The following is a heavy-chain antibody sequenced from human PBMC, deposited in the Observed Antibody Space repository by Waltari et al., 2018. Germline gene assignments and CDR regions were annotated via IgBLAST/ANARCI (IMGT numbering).Heavy chain of an antibody. CDR3: ARGREHDAFDI. V-gene: IGHV4-61*09. Sequence: QVQLQESGPGLVKPSQTLSLTCTVSGGSIRSGSYYWSWIRQPAGKGLEWIGYIYTSGSTNYNPSLKSRVTISVDTSKNQFSLKLSSVTAADTAVYYCARGREHDAFDIWGQGTMVTVSS. D-gene: IGHD1-1*01. J-gene: IGHJ3*02. CDR1: GGSIRSGSYY. CDR2: IYTSGST.